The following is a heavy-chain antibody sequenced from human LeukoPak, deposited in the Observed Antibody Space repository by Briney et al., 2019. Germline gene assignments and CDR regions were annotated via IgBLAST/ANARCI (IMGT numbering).Heavy chain of an antibody. Sequence: SETLSLTCSVSGVSITSHYWTWIRQPAGKGLEWIGRVSSSGSVNYNPSLKSRVTMSVDTSKNQFSLKLTSVTAADTAAYYCARDDCEDTTRGLDYWGQGILVTVSS. D-gene: IGHD2-21*02. CDR1: GVSITSHY. CDR3: ARDDCEDTTRGLDY. J-gene: IGHJ4*02. V-gene: IGHV4-4*07. CDR2: VSSSGSV.